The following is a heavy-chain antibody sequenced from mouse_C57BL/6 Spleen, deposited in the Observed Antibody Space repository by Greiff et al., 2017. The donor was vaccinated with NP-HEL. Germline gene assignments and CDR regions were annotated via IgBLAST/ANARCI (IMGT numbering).Heavy chain of an antibody. D-gene: IGHD2-3*01. V-gene: IGHV1-66*01. CDR1: GYSFTSYY. CDR3: ARWGGYYDFDY. J-gene: IGHJ2*01. Sequence: QVQLQQSGPELVKPGASVKISCKASGYSFTSYYIHWVKQRPGQGLEWIGWIYPGSGNTKYNEKFKGKATLTADTSSSTAYMQLSSLTSEDSAVYYCARWGGYYDFDYWGQGTTLTVSS. CDR2: IYPGSGNT.